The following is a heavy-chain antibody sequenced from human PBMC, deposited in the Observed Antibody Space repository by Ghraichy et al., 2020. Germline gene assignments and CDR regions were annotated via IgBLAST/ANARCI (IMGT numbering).Heavy chain of an antibody. CDR1: GFTLSNYA. V-gene: IGHV3-48*02. CDR2: ITSTGTTM. Sequence: GESLNISCAASGFTLSNYAMNWVRQAPGKGLEWVSYITSTGTTMYYADSVKGRFTLSRDSAKNSLFLQMNSLRDEDTSLYYCAPDLGYCSSGTCYPYYYSGMDVWGHWTTVTVSS. CDR3: APDLGYCSSGTCYPYYYSGMDV. J-gene: IGHJ6*02. D-gene: IGHD2-15*01.